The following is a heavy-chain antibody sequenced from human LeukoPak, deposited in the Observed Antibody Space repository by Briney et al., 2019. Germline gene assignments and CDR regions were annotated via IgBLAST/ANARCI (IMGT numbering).Heavy chain of an antibody. Sequence: SETLSLTCAVYGGSFSGYYWSWIRQPPGKGLEWIGEINHSGSTNYNPSLTSRVTISVDTSKNQFSLKLSSVTAADTAVYYCARDRYGYSGYDSYNWFDPWGQGTLVTVSS. D-gene: IGHD5-12*01. CDR2: INHSGST. V-gene: IGHV4-34*01. CDR3: ARDRYGYSGYDSYNWFDP. J-gene: IGHJ5*02. CDR1: GGSFSGYY.